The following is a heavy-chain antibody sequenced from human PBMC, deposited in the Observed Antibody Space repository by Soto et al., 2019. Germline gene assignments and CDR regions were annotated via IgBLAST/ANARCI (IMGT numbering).Heavy chain of an antibody. CDR1: GGSFSGYY. V-gene: IGHV4-34*01. Sequence: QVQLQQWGAGLLKPSETLSLTCAVYGGSFSGYYWSWIRQPPGKGLEWIGEINHSGSTNYNPSLKSRVTISVDTSKNQFSRRLSSVTAADTAVYYCASEMATIGDYWGQGTLVTVSS. D-gene: IGHD5-12*01. J-gene: IGHJ4*02. CDR3: ASEMATIGDY. CDR2: INHSGST.